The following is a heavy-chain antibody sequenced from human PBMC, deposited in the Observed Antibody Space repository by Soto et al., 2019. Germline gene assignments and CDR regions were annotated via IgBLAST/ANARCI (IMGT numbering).Heavy chain of an antibody. V-gene: IGHV1-69*06. CDR1: GGTFSTFV. D-gene: IGHD2-15*01. J-gene: IGHJ4*02. CDR2: ISPIFGTA. CDR3: AKSRYCSGGSCCLFDS. Sequence: SVKVSCKTSGGTFSTFVISWVRQAPGQGLEWMGGISPIFGTANYAQKFQGRVTITADKSTSTAYMELSSLRSDDTAVYYCAKSRYCSGGSCCLFDSWGQGALVTVSS.